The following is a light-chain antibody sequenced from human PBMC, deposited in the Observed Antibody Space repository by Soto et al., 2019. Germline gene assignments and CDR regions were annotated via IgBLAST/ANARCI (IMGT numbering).Light chain of an antibody. Sequence: IQFTQSPSFLSASVGDRVTITCGASQGISSYLAWYQQTTGKPPKLLIYDASSLESGVPSRFSGSGSGTEFTLPLSSLQTDDFETYYCQQYNSYPWTFGQGTKVDIK. CDR3: QQYNSYPWT. CDR2: DAS. V-gene: IGKV1-9*01. CDR1: QGISSY. J-gene: IGKJ1*01.